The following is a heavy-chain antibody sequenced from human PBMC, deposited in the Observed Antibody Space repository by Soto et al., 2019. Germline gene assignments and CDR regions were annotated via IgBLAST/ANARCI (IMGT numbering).Heavy chain of an antibody. CDR1: GYTFTEYG. CDR2: ISPYNGKT. J-gene: IGHJ4*02. V-gene: IGHV1-18*01. CDR3: ARADYGDTKIYSFDH. Sequence: ASVKVSCKASGYTFTEYGISWFRQAPGQGLEWMGWISPYNGKTNYIQEFQDRVTITTDTSSTTVYMDLRTLKSDDTAIYFCARADYGDTKIYSFDHWGQGTLVTVSS. D-gene: IGHD4-17*01.